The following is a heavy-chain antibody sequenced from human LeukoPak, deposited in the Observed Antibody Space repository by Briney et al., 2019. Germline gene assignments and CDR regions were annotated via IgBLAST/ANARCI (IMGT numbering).Heavy chain of an antibody. V-gene: IGHV3-7*04. Sequence: GGYLRLSCAASGFTFRTYWMSWVRQAPGKGLEWVANIHPDGIEKYHVDSVKGRFTIFRDNARNLLYLQMSSLRADDTAVYYCSRGDDFSGDSWGQGTLVTVSS. CDR1: GFTFRTYW. CDR3: SRGDDFSGDS. J-gene: IGHJ5*01. D-gene: IGHD2-21*02. CDR2: IHPDGIEK.